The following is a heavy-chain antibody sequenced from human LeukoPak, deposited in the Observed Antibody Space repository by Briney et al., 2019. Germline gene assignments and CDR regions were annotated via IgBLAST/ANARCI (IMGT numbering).Heavy chain of an antibody. CDR3: ARFSGWSFFFDF. CDR1: GGSISSYY. CDR2: IYNTGST. Sequence: SETLSLTCTVSGGSISSYYWTWVRQPPGKGLEWIGYIYNTGSTNYNPSLKSRVTISADTSKNQFSLNLRSVTAADTAVYYCARFSGWSFFFDFWGQGTLVTVSS. D-gene: IGHD6-19*01. V-gene: IGHV4-59*01. J-gene: IGHJ4*02.